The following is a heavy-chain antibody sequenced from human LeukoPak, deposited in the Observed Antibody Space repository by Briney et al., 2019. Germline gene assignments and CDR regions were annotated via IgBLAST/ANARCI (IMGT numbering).Heavy chain of an antibody. CDR1: GFTVSSNY. CDR3: ARECGGDCSRSFDY. Sequence: AGGSLRLSCAASGFTVSSNYMSWVRQVPGKGLEWVSVIYSGGSTYYADSVKGRFTISRDNSKNTLYLQMNSLRAEDTAVYYCARECGGDCSRSFDYWGQGTLVTVSS. CDR2: IYSGGST. V-gene: IGHV3-66*01. D-gene: IGHD2-21*02. J-gene: IGHJ4*02.